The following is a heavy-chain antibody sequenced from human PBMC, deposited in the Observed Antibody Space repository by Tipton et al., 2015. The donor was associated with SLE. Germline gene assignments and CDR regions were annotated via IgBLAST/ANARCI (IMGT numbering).Heavy chain of an antibody. V-gene: IGHV5-51*03. CDR2: IFPRDSDT. CDR1: GYKFTNYW. Sequence: QSGAEVKKPGESLKISCQGSGYKFTNYWIGRVRQMPGKGLEWMGIIFPRDSDTRYSPSFQGQVTISADKSISTAYLQWSSLKASDTAMYYCARPDGSGSYNLDYWGQGTLVTVSS. D-gene: IGHD3-10*01. CDR3: ARPDGSGSYNLDY. J-gene: IGHJ4*02.